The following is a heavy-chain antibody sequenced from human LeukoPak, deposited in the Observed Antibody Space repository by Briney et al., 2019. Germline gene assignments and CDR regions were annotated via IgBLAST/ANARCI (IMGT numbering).Heavy chain of an antibody. D-gene: IGHD5-24*01. CDR2: IYVSEST. V-gene: IGHV4-4*07. CDR1: GGSISGYY. Sequence: SETLSLTCTVSGGSISGYYWNWIRQPAGKGLEWIGRIYVSESTNYNPTLKSRVTMSVDTSKNQFSLKMSSVTAADTAVYYCTRGQDGYDDYWGQGTLVTVSS. CDR3: TRGQDGYDDY. J-gene: IGHJ4*02.